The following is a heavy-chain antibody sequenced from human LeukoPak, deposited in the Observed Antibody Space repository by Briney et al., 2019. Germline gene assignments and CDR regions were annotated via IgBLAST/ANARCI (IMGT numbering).Heavy chain of an antibody. CDR2: IYYSGST. CDR3: AGDRSYGGYFDY. J-gene: IGHJ4*02. D-gene: IGHD4-23*01. Sequence: SETLSLTCTVSGGSISGYYWSWIRQPPGKGLEWIGYIYYSGSTNYNPSLKSRVTISVDTSKNQFSLKLSSVTAADTAVYYCAGDRSYGGYFDYWGQGTLVTVSS. V-gene: IGHV4-59*01. CDR1: GGSISGYY.